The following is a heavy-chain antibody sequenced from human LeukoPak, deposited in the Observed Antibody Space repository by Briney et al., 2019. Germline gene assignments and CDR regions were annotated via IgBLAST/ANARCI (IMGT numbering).Heavy chain of an antibody. D-gene: IGHD5-18*01. V-gene: IGHV1-2*06. CDR3: ARTRGYSYGYRYFDY. CDR1: GYTFTGYY. Sequence: ASVKVSCKASGYTFTGYYMHWVRQAPGQGLEWMRRINPNSGGTNYAQKFQGRVTMTRDTSISTAYMELSRLRSDDTAVYYCARTRGYSYGYRYFDYWGQGTLVTVSS. J-gene: IGHJ4*02. CDR2: INPNSGGT.